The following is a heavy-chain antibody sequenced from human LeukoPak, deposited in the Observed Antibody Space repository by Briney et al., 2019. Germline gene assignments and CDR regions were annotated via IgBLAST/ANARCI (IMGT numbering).Heavy chain of an antibody. V-gene: IGHV4-4*08. D-gene: IGHD3-16*01. CDR2: IHADGTT. CDR3: ARLNFRGGEALHFDS. Sequence: SETLSLTCSVSGGSLTNYYWGWIRQPPGKGLEFIGDIHADGTTSYDSSLQRRVAISLDTSKIQFSLRLYSVTAADTALYFCARLNFRGGEALHFDSWGQGTLVTVSS. J-gene: IGHJ4*02. CDR1: GGSLTNYY.